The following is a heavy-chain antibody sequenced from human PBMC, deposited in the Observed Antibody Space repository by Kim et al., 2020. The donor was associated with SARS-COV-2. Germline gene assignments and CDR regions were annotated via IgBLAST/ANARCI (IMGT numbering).Heavy chain of an antibody. CDR2: NK. D-gene: IGHD4-17*01. V-gene: IGHV3-30*01. Sequence: NKYYADSVKGRFTISRDNSKNTLYLQMNSLRAEDTAVYYCARDDYGALGYWGQGTLVTVSS. J-gene: IGHJ4*02. CDR3: ARDDYGALGY.